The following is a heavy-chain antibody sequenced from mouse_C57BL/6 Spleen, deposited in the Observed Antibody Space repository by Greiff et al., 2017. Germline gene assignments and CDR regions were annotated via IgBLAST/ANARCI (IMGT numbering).Heavy chain of an antibody. CDR1: GYTFTSYW. D-gene: IGHD2-2*01. CDR2: IDPNSGGT. Sequence: QVQLQQSGAELVKPGASVKLSCKASGYTFTSYWMHWVKQRPGRGLEWIGRIDPNSGGTKYNEKFKSKATLTVDKPSGTAYMQLSSLTSADSAVYYGAWSCDGYDVAWFAYWGQGTLVTVSA. V-gene: IGHV1-72*01. CDR3: AWSCDGYDVAWFAY. J-gene: IGHJ3*01.